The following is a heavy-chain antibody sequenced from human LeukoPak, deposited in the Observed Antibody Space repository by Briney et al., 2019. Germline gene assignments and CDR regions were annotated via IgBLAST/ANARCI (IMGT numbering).Heavy chain of an antibody. Sequence: ASVKVSCKASGYTFTSYDINWVRQATGQGLEWMGWMNPNSGNTGYAQKFQGRVTVTRNTSISTAYMELSSLRSEDTAVYYCARGIQDYYDSSGYYDGGDYWGQGTLVTVSS. CDR1: GYTFTSYD. D-gene: IGHD3-22*01. CDR3: ARGIQDYYDSSGYYDGGDY. J-gene: IGHJ4*02. V-gene: IGHV1-8*01. CDR2: MNPNSGNT.